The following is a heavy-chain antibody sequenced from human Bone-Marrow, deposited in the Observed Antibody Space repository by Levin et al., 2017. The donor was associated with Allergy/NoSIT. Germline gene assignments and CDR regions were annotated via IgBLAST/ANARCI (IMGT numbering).Heavy chain of an antibody. CDR1: EYIFTRYY. D-gene: IGHD3-10*01. CDR2: ISPRSGNT. J-gene: IGHJ3*02. CDR3: ARVSGDPNENDSFDM. V-gene: IGHV1-46*04. Sequence: ASVKVSCKSSEYIFTRYYIHWVRQAPGQGLEWMGLISPRSGNTTSAQKLKGRITMTRDTSTATVYMELRSLRSEDSALYYCARVSGDPNENDSFDMWGQGTMVTVSS.